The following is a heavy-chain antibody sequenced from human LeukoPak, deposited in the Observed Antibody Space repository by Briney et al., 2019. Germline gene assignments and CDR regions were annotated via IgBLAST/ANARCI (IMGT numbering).Heavy chain of an antibody. J-gene: IGHJ4*02. CDR2: IWYDGSNK. CDR1: GFTFSSYG. CDR3: ASPGGGDGCNFDY. D-gene: IGHD5-24*01. V-gene: IGHV3-33*01. Sequence: GGSLRLSCAASGFTFSSYGMHWVRQAPGKGLEWVAVIWYDGSNKYYADSVKGRFTISRDNSKNTLYLQMNSLRAEDTAVYYCASPGGGDGCNFDYWGQGTLVTVSS.